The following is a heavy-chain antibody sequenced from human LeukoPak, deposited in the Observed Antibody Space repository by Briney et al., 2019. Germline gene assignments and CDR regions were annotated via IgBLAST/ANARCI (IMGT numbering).Heavy chain of an antibody. V-gene: IGHV4-59*01. CDR1: GGSISTYY. CDR2: IYYSGAT. D-gene: IGHD6-13*01. CDR3: ARGVYIAAAQYGF. Sequence: PSETLSLTCTVSGGSISTYYWNWIRQPPGKGLEWIGYIYYSGATNYNPSLKSRVTISVDASKNQFSLKLSSVTAADTAVYYCARGVYIAAAQYGFWGQGTLVTVSS. J-gene: IGHJ4*02.